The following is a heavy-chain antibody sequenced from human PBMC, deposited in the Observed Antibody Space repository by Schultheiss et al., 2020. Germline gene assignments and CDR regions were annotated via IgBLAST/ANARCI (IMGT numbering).Heavy chain of an antibody. CDR2: IYYSGST. CDR1: GGSISSYY. V-gene: IGHV4-59*08. D-gene: IGHD4-17*01. Sequence: SETLSLTCTVSGGSISSYYWGWIRQPPGKGLEWIGYIYYSGSTYYNPSLKSRVTISVDTSKNQFSLKLSSVTAADTAVYYCARALLGWTTVTTFDPWGQGTLVTVSS. CDR3: ARALLGWTTVTTFDP. J-gene: IGHJ5*02.